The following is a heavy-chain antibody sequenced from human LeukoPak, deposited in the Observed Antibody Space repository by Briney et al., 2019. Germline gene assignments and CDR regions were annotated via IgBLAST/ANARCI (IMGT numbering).Heavy chain of an antibody. Sequence: ASVKVSCKASGYTFTGYYTHWVRQAPGQGLEWMGWINPNSGGTNYAQKFQGRVTMTRDTSISTAYMELSRLRSDDTAVYYCARGGFVVVPAAIDYWGQGTLVTVSS. CDR1: GYTFTGYY. CDR3: ARGGFVVVPAAIDY. CDR2: INPNSGGT. D-gene: IGHD2-2*01. J-gene: IGHJ4*02. V-gene: IGHV1-2*02.